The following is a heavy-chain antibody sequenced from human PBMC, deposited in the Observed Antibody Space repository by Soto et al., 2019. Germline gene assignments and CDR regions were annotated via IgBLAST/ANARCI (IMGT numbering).Heavy chain of an antibody. CDR2: INPSGGST. D-gene: IGHD2-15*01. CDR3: ATAGWGYCSGGSCFSRVGYYMDV. J-gene: IGHJ6*03. V-gene: IGHV1-46*03. Sequence: QVQLVQSGAEVKKPGASVKVSCKASGYTFTSYYMHWVQQAPGQGLEWMGIINPSGGSTSYAQKFQGRVTMTRDTSTSTVYMELSSLRSEDTAVYYCATAGWGYCSGGSCFSRVGYYMDVWGKGTTVTVSS. CDR1: GYTFTSYY.